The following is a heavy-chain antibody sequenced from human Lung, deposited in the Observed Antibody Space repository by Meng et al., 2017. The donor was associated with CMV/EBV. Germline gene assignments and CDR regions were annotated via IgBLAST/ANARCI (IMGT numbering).Heavy chain of an antibody. Sequence: QITLKESGPTVVKPKQTLKLSCTFSGFSLSTSEVGVGWIRQPPGKALGWLAVIYWDDDKRYSPSLKSRLTITKDTSKNQVVLTLTNMDPVDTATYYCALFTGSWFDPWGQGTLVTVSS. CDR3: ALFTGSWFDP. D-gene: IGHD1-14*01. CDR2: IYWDDDK. CDR1: GFSLSTSEVG. V-gene: IGHV2-5*02. J-gene: IGHJ5*02.